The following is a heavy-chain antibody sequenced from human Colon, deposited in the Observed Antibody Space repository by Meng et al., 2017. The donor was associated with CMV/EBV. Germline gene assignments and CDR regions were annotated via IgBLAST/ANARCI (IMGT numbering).Heavy chain of an antibody. CDR3: AKRAVAPANTVYYFANFGTDV. CDR2: IRYNGDGE. D-gene: IGHD6-19*01. CDR1: GFTFNNYG. J-gene: IGHJ6*01. V-gene: IGHV3-30*02. Sequence: GESLKISCVASGFTFNNYGMHWVRQTPDKGLEWVAFIRYNGDGEYYRDSVKGRFTISRDNSKNTVYLQMNNLGPEDTAVYFCAKRAVAPANTVYYFANFGTDVWGQGTTVTVSS.